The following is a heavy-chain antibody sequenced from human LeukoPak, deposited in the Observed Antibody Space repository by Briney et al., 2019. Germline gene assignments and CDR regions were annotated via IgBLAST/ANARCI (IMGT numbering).Heavy chain of an antibody. Sequence: GGSLRLSCAASGFTFSSYWMNWARQAPGKGLEWVSAVSGSGGATHYADSVRGRFTISRDNSKNTLYLQMNSLRAEDTAIYNCARIGYSSSSLDFWGRGTLVTVSS. V-gene: IGHV3-23*01. D-gene: IGHD6-6*01. CDR3: ARIGYSSSSLDF. CDR1: GFTFSSYW. CDR2: VSGSGGAT. J-gene: IGHJ4*02.